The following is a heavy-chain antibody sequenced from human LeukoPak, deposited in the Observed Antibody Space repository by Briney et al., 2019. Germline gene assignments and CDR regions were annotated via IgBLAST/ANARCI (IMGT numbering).Heavy chain of an antibody. Sequence: QPGGSLRLSCAASGFTFRNYWMHWVRQATGKGLVWVARIKNDGSTTTYADSVKGRFTISRDNAKNMLFLQMSSLRAEDTAVYYCAKDLDYGDARFDYWGQGTLVTVSS. D-gene: IGHD4-17*01. J-gene: IGHJ4*02. CDR3: AKDLDYGDARFDY. CDR2: IKNDGSTT. CDR1: GFTFRNYW. V-gene: IGHV3-74*01.